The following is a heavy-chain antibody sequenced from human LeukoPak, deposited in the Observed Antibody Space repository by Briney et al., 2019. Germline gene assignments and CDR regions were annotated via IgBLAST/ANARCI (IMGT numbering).Heavy chain of an antibody. J-gene: IGHJ4*02. CDR1: GFTFSSYA. CDR3: VKHSAPVLAAARFDY. V-gene: IGHV3-23*01. Sequence: GGSLRLSCAASGFTFSSYAMSWVRQAPGKGLEWVSVISGSGTNTYYADSVKGRFTISRDNSKNNLYLQMNSLRAEDTALYYCVKHSAPVLAAARFDYWGQGNLVTVSS. D-gene: IGHD2-2*01. CDR2: ISGSGTNT.